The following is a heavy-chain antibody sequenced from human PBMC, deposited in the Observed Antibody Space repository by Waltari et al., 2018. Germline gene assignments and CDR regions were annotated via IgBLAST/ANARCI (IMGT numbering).Heavy chain of an antibody. CDR3: ARGQQLADYFDY. Sequence: QVQLVQSGAEVKKPGASVKVSCKASGYTFTGYYMHWVRQAPGQGLEWMGWINPNSGGTNDAQKFQGRVTMTRDTSISTAYMELSRLRSDDTAVYYCARGQQLADYFDYWGQGTLVTVSS. CDR1: GYTFTGYY. CDR2: INPNSGGT. J-gene: IGHJ4*02. V-gene: IGHV1-2*02. D-gene: IGHD6-13*01.